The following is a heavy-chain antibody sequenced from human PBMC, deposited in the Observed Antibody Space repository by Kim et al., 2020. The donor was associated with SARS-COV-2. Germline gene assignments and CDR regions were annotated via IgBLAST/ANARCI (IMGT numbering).Heavy chain of an antibody. Sequence: YVASVKGRFPISRDNAKHALYLQMNSLRAEETAVYYCARQVNAGFNYFDYWGQGTLVTVSS. CDR3: ARQVNAGFNYFDY. V-gene: IGHV3-7*03. J-gene: IGHJ4*02. D-gene: IGHD2-2*01.